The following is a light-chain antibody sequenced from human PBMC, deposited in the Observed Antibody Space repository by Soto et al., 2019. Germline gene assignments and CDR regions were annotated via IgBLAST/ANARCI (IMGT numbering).Light chain of an antibody. Sequence: DVVMTQSPLSLPVTLGQSASNSCRSSQSIVYSDGTAYLSCFQQRPGHSPRRLIYRASNRESGVPNRLSGSGSGTYFTLQISRVEADDVGIYFCMQGTRWPPTFGQGTKV. CDR3: MQGTRWPPT. CDR2: RAS. J-gene: IGKJ1*01. V-gene: IGKV2-30*01. CDR1: QSIVYSDGTAY.